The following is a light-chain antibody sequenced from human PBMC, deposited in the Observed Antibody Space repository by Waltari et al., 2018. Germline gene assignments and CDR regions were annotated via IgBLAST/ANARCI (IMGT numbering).Light chain of an antibody. V-gene: IGLV3-1*01. CDR2: PDV. CDR3: QTWDSTYVV. CDR1: KLGDKY. Sequence: SYELTQPPSVSVSPGQTANISCSGNKLGDKYVCWYHQKPGQSPVLVIYPDVKRPSGIPERFSGSSSGNTATLTISGSQAMDEADYYCQTWDSTYVVFGGGTTLTVL. J-gene: IGLJ2*01.